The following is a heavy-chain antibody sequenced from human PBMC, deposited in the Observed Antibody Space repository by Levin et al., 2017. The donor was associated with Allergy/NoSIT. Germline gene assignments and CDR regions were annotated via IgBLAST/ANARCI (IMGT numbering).Heavy chain of an antibody. Sequence: ASVKVSCKASVXXXXXYXXXXXXXXXXXGLEWMGRMTPNTGNTVYAQKFQGRVSMTRNTSITTAYMELSSLRSEDTAVYYCARGPFYGLPYIDYWGQGTLVTVSS. J-gene: IGHJ4*02. CDR1: VXXXXXYX. CDR2: MTPNTGNT. CDR3: ARGPFYGLPYIDY. D-gene: IGHD2/OR15-2a*01. V-gene: IGHV1-8*01.